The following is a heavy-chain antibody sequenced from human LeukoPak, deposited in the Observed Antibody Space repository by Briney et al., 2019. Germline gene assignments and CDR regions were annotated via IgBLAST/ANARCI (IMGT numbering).Heavy chain of an antibody. Sequence: ASVKVSCKASGYTFTSYDINWVRQATGQGLEWMGWMNPNSGNTGYAQKFQGRVTMTRNTSISTAYMELSSLRSEDTAVYYCARDYYDSSGYYSRRPRSGLDIWGQGTMVTVSS. V-gene: IGHV1-8*01. CDR1: GYTFTSYD. J-gene: IGHJ3*02. CDR2: MNPNSGNT. D-gene: IGHD3-22*01. CDR3: ARDYYDSSGYYSRRPRSGLDI.